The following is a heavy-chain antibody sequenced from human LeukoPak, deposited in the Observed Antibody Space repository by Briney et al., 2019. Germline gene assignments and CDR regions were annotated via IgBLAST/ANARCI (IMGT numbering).Heavy chain of an antibody. Sequence: ASVKVSCKASGYTFTSCDINWVRQATGQGLEWMGWMNPNSGNTGYAQKFQGRVTMTRDMSTSTVYMELSSLRSEDTAVYYCARDAGIGVAATHDAFDIWGQGTMVTVSS. J-gene: IGHJ3*02. CDR2: MNPNSGNT. CDR3: ARDAGIGVAATHDAFDI. CDR1: GYTFTSCD. V-gene: IGHV1-8*02. D-gene: IGHD2-15*01.